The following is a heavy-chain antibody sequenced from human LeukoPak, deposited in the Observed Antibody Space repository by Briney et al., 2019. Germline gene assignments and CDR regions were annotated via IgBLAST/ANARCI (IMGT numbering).Heavy chain of an antibody. J-gene: IGHJ6*03. Sequence: PSQTLSLTCTVSGGSISSGGYYWSWIRQHPGKGLEWIGYIYYSGSTYYNSSLKSRVTISVDTSKNQSSLKLSSVTAADTAVYYCARGGSSWYYYYYMDVWGKGTTVTVSS. CDR1: GGSISSGGYY. CDR2: IYYSGST. CDR3: ARGGSSWYYYYYMDV. V-gene: IGHV4-31*03. D-gene: IGHD6-13*01.